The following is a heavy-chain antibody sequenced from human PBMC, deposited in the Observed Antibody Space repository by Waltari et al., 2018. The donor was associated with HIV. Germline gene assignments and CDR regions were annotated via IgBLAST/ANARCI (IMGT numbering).Heavy chain of an antibody. Sequence: VQLVQSGAQVKEPGDSVKVYCRASGYTFNSFYLHWVRQAPGQGLQWVGFINPFSGGTNYAQKFRGRVTLTRDTSIDTSFMELTGLGSDDTAVYYCAKTYYGPTSYYNVGAFDVWGQGTMVSVSS. D-gene: IGHD3-10*01. J-gene: IGHJ3*01. CDR2: INPFSGGT. CDR1: GYTFNSFY. V-gene: IGHV1-2*02. CDR3: AKTYYGPTSYYNVGAFDV.